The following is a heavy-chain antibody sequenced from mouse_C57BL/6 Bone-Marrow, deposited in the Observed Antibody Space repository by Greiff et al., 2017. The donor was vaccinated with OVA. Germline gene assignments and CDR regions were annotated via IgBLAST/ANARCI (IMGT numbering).Heavy chain of an antibody. V-gene: IGHV1-39*01. CDR2: INPNYGTT. Sequence: LVESGPELVKPGASVKISCKASGYSFTDYNMNWVKQSNGQSLEWIGVINPNYGTTSYNQKFKGKATLTVDQSSSTAYMQLNSLTSEDSAVYYCARGALLLRSYYFDYWGQGTTLTVSS. J-gene: IGHJ2*01. CDR1: GYSFTDYN. CDR3: ARGALLLRSYYFDY. D-gene: IGHD1-1*01.